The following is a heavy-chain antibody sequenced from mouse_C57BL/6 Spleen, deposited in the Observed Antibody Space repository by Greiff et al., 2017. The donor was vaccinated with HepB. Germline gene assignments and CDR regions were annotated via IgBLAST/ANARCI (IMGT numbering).Heavy chain of an antibody. J-gene: IGHJ1*03. Sequence: QVQLQQSGPELVKPGASVKISCKASGYAFSSSWMNWVKQRPGKGLEWIGRIYPGDGDTNYKGKFKGKATLTADKSSSTAYMQLSSLTSEDSAVYFCANDYGSSYDWYFDVWGTGTTVTVSS. CDR2: IYPGDGDT. CDR1: GYAFSSSW. CDR3: ANDYGSSYDWYFDV. D-gene: IGHD1-1*01. V-gene: IGHV1-82*01.